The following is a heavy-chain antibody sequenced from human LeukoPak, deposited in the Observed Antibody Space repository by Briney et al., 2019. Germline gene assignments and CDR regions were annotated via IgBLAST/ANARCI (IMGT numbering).Heavy chain of an antibody. J-gene: IGHJ4*02. CDR3: AKDYNYIIDY. CDR1: GYTFTSYY. Sequence: ASVKVSCKASGYTFTSYYMHWVRQAPGQGLEWMGIINPSGGSTSYAQKFQGRVTMTRDTSTSTAYMELRSLTSDDTAVYYCAKDYNYIIDYWGQGTLVTVSS. V-gene: IGHV1-46*01. D-gene: IGHD5-24*01. CDR2: INPSGGST.